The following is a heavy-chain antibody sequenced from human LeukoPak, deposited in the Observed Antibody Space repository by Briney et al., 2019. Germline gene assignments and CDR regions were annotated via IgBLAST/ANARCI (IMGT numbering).Heavy chain of an antibody. CDR1: GYTFTSYY. Sequence: ASVKVSCKASGYTFTSYYMRWVRQAPGQGLEWMGIINPSGGSTSYAQKFQGRVTMTRDMSTSTVYMELSSLRSEDTAVYYCAREDSSGWADFDYWGQGTLVTVSS. CDR3: AREDSSGWADFDY. J-gene: IGHJ4*02. D-gene: IGHD6-19*01. V-gene: IGHV1-46*01. CDR2: INPSGGST.